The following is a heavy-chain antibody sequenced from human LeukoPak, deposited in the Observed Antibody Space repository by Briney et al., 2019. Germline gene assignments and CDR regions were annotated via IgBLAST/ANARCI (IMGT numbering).Heavy chain of an antibody. V-gene: IGHV5-51*01. CDR1: GYSFTNYW. Sequence: GESLKISFKGSGYSFTNYWIVWVRQMPGKGLEWMGIIYPDDSDTRYSPSFQGQVTISADKSISTAYLQWSSLKASDTAMYYCARDGNVVGATGNDAFDIWGQGTMVTVSS. CDR3: ARDGNVVGATGNDAFDI. D-gene: IGHD1-26*01. CDR2: IYPDDSDT. J-gene: IGHJ3*02.